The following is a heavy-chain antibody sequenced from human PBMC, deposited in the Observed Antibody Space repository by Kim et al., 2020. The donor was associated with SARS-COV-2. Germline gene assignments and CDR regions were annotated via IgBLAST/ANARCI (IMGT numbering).Heavy chain of an antibody. CDR2: INHSGST. D-gene: IGHD5-18*01. J-gene: IGHJ5*02. CDR3: ARGRELWSLT. Sequence: SETLSLTCAVYGGSFSGYYWSWIRQPPGKGLEWIGEINHSGSTNYNPSLKSRVTISVDTSKNQFSLKLSSVTAADTAVYYCARGRELWSLTWGQGTLVTVSS. V-gene: IGHV4-34*01. CDR1: GGSFSGYY.